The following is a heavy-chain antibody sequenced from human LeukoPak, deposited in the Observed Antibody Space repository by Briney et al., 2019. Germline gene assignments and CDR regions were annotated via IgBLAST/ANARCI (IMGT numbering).Heavy chain of an antibody. J-gene: IGHJ4*02. Sequence: SETLSLTCADSGTSFSSYYWSWIRQPPGKGLEWIGYIYYSGSTSYNPYLKSRLTISVDTPKNQFSLKLSSVTAADTAVYYCARGMVVGAIHFDYWGQGALVTVSS. D-gene: IGHD2-21*01. CDR3: ARGMVVGAIHFDY. CDR2: IYYSGST. CDR1: GTSFSSYY. V-gene: IGHV4-59*01.